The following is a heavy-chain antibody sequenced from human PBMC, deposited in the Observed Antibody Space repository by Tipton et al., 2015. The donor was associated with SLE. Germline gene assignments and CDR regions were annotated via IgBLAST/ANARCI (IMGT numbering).Heavy chain of an antibody. D-gene: IGHD1/OR15-1a*01. CDR2: INHSGST. J-gene: IGHJ6*02. Sequence: TLSLTCAVYGGSFSGDYWSWIRQPPGKGLEWIGEINHSGSTNYNPSLKSRVTISVDTSKNQFSLNLSSVTAADTAVYYCARGITGPTLGIGYYYGMDVWGQGTTVTVSS. V-gene: IGHV4-34*01. CDR3: ARGITGPTLGIGYYYGMDV. CDR1: GGSFSGDY.